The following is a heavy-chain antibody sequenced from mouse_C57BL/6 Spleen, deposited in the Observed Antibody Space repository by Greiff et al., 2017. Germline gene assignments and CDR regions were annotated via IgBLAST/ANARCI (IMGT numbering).Heavy chain of an antibody. D-gene: IGHD4-1*01. J-gene: IGHJ4*01. Sequence: EVQLQQSGTVLARPGASVKMSCKTSGYTFTSYWMHWVKQRPGQGLEWIGAIYPGNSDTSYNQKFKGKAKLTAVPSASTAYMELSSLTNEDSAVYYCTRENWDGTDYYAMDYWGQGTSVTVSS. CDR1: GYTFTSYW. V-gene: IGHV1-5*01. CDR2: IYPGNSDT. CDR3: TRENWDGTDYYAMDY.